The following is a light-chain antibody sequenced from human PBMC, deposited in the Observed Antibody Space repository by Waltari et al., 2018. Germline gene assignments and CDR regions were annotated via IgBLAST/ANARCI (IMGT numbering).Light chain of an antibody. CDR1: QSISIY. J-gene: IGKJ2*01. Sequence: DIQMTQSPSALSASVGDRVTIPCRASQSISIYLNWYQQKPGKAPKFLIYAASSLQSGVPSRFSGSGSGTDFTLTINSLQPEDFATYYCQQSYSLPVTFGQGTKLEI. CDR2: AAS. V-gene: IGKV1-39*01. CDR3: QQSYSLPVT.